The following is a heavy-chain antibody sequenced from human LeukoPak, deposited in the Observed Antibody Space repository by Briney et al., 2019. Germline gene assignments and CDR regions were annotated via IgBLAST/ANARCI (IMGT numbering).Heavy chain of an antibody. Sequence: GGSLRLSCAASGFTFSSYAMHWVRQAPGKGLEWVAVISDDGSNKYYADSVKGRFTISRDNSKNTLYLQMNSLRAEDTAVYYCARDPRGPFGELLLLFDYWGQGTLVTVPS. V-gene: IGHV3-30-3*01. CDR1: GFTFSSYA. CDR3: ARDPRGPFGELLLLFDY. J-gene: IGHJ4*02. CDR2: ISDDGSNK. D-gene: IGHD3-10*01.